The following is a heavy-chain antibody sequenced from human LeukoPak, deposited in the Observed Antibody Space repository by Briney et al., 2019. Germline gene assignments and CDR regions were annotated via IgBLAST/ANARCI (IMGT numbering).Heavy chain of an antibody. D-gene: IGHD3-3*01. J-gene: IGHJ5*02. V-gene: IGHV3-30-3*01. Sequence: PGGPLRLSCAASGFTFSSYTIHWVRQAPGKGLEWVTIISYDGSNKYYADSVKGRFTISRDNSKNTLYLQMNSLRAEDTAVYYCARGGQGYDLNWFDPWGQGTLVTVSS. CDR1: GFTFSSYT. CDR3: ARGGQGYDLNWFDP. CDR2: ISYDGSNK.